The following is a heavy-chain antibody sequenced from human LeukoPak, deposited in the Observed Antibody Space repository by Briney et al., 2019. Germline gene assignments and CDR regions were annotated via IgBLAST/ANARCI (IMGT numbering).Heavy chain of an antibody. Sequence: PSETLSLTCTVSGGSISSSSYYWGWIRQPPGKGLEWIGSIYYSGSTYYNPSLKSRVTVSVDTSKNQFSLKLSSVTAADTAVYYCARQYYYGSSGYYPFDYWGQGTLVTVSS. CDR2: IYYSGST. CDR1: GGSISSSSYY. D-gene: IGHD3-22*01. V-gene: IGHV4-39*01. J-gene: IGHJ4*02. CDR3: ARQYYYGSSGYYPFDY.